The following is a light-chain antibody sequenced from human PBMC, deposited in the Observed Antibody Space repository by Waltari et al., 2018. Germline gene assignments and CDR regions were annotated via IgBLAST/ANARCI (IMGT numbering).Light chain of an antibody. J-gene: IGKJ1*01. V-gene: IGKV3-20*01. Sequence: VLTQSPGTLSLSPGETATLSCRASQSISKYLVWYQQRPVHAPRLLIYAASTRATGVPYRLSGSGYGTDVTLTISRLEPEDFAVYYCQNHERLPATFGQGTKVEIK. CDR1: QSISKY. CDR3: QNHERLPAT. CDR2: AAS.